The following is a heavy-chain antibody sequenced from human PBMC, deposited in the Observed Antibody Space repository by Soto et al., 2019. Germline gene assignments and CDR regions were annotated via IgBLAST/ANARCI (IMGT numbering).Heavy chain of an antibody. D-gene: IGHD3-10*01. CDR1: GFSFSDYD. CDR3: GRGTADGSGSYYIDY. V-gene: IGHV3-13*01. CDR2: VGTEGDT. J-gene: IGHJ4*02. Sequence: EVQLEESGGGLVQPGGSLRLFCETSGFSFSDYDMHWVRQAPGKGLQWVSAVGTEGDTYYPDFVKGRFTVSRDNGKKSLFLDMKTLSAGDTAIYYCGRGTADGSGSYYIDYWGQGTLVTVSS.